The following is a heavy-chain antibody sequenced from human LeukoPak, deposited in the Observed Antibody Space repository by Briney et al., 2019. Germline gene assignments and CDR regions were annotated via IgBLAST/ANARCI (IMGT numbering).Heavy chain of an antibody. D-gene: IGHD1-20*01. V-gene: IGHV3-48*01. CDR1: GFTFSTSS. Sequence: GRSLRLSCAASGFTFSTSSMNWVRQAPGKGVERVSYISSSSGDLHYADSVKGRFAISRDNAKNPLYLQMNTLTAEDTAVYYCARDLTSLIRCLPLDYWGQGTLVTVSS. J-gene: IGHJ4*02. CDR3: ARDLTSLIRCLPLDY. CDR2: ISSSSGDL.